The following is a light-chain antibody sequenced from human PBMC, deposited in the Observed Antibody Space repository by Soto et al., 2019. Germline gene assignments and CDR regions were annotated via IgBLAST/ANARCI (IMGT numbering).Light chain of an antibody. CDR1: HSVSSSY. J-gene: IGKJ2*01. CDR3: QQYNTSPQT. V-gene: IGKV3-20*01. CDR2: GTS. Sequence: IALTQSPGTLSLSPGERATLSCRASHSVSSSYLAWYQHKPGQPPRLLIYGTSSRATGIPDRFSGSGSGTDVTLTISRLEPEDFAVYYCQQYNTSPQTFGQGTKLEIK.